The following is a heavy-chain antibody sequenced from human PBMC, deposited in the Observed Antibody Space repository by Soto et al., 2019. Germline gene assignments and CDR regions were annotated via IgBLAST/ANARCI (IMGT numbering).Heavy chain of an antibody. J-gene: IGHJ4*02. V-gene: IGHV4-59*01. D-gene: IGHD3-9*01. Sequence: SETLSLTCTVSGGYISSYYWSWIRQPPGKGLEWIGYIYYSGSTNYNPSLKSRVTISVDTSKNQFSLKLSPVTAADTAVYYCARGGYFDWFHFDYWGQGTLVTVSS. CDR3: ARGGYFDWFHFDY. CDR2: IYYSGST. CDR1: GGYISSYY.